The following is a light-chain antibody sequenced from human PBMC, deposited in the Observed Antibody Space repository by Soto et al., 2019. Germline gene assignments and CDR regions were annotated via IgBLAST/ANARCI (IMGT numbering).Light chain of an antibody. Sequence: IVLTQSPATLSLSPGARATLSCRAGQSVSSYLAWYQQKPGQAPRLLIYDASNRATGIPAKFSGSGSGTAFSPTISSLEPEDFAVYYCTQRSTWPWTIGQGTKVEIK. V-gene: IGKV3-11*01. CDR1: QSVSSY. J-gene: IGKJ1*01. CDR3: TQRSTWPWT. CDR2: DAS.